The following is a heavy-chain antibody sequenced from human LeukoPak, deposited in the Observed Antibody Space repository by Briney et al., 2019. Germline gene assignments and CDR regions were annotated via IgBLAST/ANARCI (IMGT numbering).Heavy chain of an antibody. D-gene: IGHD6-19*01. CDR1: GGSISSSSYY. V-gene: IGHV4-39*01. Sequence: KPSETLSLTCTVSGGSISSSSYYWGWIRQPPGKGLEWIGSIYYSGSTYYNPSLKSRVTISVDTSKNQLSLKLSSVTAADTAVYYCAGIAVAGSLDDYWGQGTLVTVSS. CDR2: IYYSGST. J-gene: IGHJ4*02. CDR3: AGIAVAGSLDDY.